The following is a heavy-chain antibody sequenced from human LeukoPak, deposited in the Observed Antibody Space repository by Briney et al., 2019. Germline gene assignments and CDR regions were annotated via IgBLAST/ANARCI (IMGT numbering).Heavy chain of an antibody. CDR2: MNPNSGNT. CDR3: ARRPSRRAARLGNWFDP. J-gene: IGHJ5*02. D-gene: IGHD6-6*01. V-gene: IGHV1-8*01. CDR1: GYTFTSYD. Sequence: ASVKVPCKASGYTFTSYDINWVRQATGQGLEWMGWMNPNSGNTGYAQKFQGRVTMTRNTSISTAYMELSSLRSEDTAVYYCARRPSRRAARLGNWFDPWGQGTLVTVSS.